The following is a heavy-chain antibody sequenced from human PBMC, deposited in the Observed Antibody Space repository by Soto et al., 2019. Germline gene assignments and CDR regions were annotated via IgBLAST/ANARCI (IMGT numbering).Heavy chain of an antibody. CDR2: IDPSDSYT. CDR1: GYRFTSYW. J-gene: IGHJ6*02. D-gene: IGHD3-10*01. CDR3: ARLFFSIYGMDV. Sequence: LGESLRISCKGSGYRFTSYWISGVRQMPGKGLEWMGRIDPSDSYTNYSPSFQGHVTISADKSISTAYLQWSSLKASDTAMYYCARLFFSIYGMDVWGQGTTVTVSS. V-gene: IGHV5-10-1*01.